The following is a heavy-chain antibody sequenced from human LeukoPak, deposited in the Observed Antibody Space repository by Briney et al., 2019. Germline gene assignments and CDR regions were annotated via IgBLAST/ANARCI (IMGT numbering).Heavy chain of an antibody. Sequence: SETLSLTCTVSGYSISSGYCWGWIRQPPGKGLEWIGSIYHSGSTYYNPSLKSRVTISVDTSKNQFSLKLSSVTAADTAVYYCASPSSGYSSSGSDAFDIWGQGTMVTVSS. V-gene: IGHV4-38-2*02. CDR1: GYSISSGYC. D-gene: IGHD6-13*01. CDR3: ASPSSGYSSSGSDAFDI. J-gene: IGHJ3*02. CDR2: IYHSGST.